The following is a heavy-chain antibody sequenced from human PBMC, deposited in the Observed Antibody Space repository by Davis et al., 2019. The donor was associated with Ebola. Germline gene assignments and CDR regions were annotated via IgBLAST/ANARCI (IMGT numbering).Heavy chain of an antibody. D-gene: IGHD6-13*01. J-gene: IGHJ5*02. CDR1: SFSFRSHW. CDR2: IKQDGSER. CDR3: GRWQHSNVWYWPEP. V-gene: IGHV3-7*03. Sequence: GESLKISYASSSFSFRSHWMGWVRQAPGKGLEWLANIKQDGSERNYVDSVKGRFTISRDNAKNSLYLQMNSLRAEDTAVYYCGRWQHSNVWYWPEPWGKGKRVNVSS.